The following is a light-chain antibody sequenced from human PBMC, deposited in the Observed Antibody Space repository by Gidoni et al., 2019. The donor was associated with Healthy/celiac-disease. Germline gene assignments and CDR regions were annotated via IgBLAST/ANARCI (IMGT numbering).Light chain of an antibody. Sequence: EIVLTQSPATLSLSPGERATLSCRASQSVSSYLAWYQQKPGQAPRLLIYDASNRATGIPARFSGSGSGTDFTLTISSLEPEDFAVYYLVDPASSNWPYTFGQGTKLEIK. CDR2: DAS. J-gene: IGKJ2*01. CDR1: QSVSSY. V-gene: IGKV3-11*01. CDR3: VDPASSNWPYT.